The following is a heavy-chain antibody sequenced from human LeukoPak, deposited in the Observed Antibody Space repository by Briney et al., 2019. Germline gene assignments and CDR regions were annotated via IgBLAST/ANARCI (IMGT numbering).Heavy chain of an antibody. J-gene: IGHJ4*02. Sequence: GASVKVSCKASGYTFTDCYMHWVRQAPGQGLEWMGWLNPNSGDTNYAQKFQGRVSMTRGSSISTAYMDLSDLRSDDTAVYSCARGRNIEMTTMSGGSDYWGQGTLVTVSS. V-gene: IGHV1-2*02. CDR1: GYTFTDCY. CDR2: LNPNSGDT. CDR3: ARGRNIEMTTMSGGSDY. D-gene: IGHD5-24*01.